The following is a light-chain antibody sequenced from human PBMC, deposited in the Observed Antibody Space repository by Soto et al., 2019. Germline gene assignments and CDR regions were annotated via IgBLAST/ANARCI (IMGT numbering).Light chain of an antibody. CDR3: QQYNDNWPT. Sequence: EIVMTQSPATLSVSPGERATLSCRASQSVRTNLAWYQHKPGQAPRLLIYGASNRATGFPARFSASGSGTEFTLTISSLQSEDVAVYYCQQYNDNWPTFGQGTKVESK. V-gene: IGKV3-15*01. J-gene: IGKJ1*01. CDR1: QSVRTN. CDR2: GAS.